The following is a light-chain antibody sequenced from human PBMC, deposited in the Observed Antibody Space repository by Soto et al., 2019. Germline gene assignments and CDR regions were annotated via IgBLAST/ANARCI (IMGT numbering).Light chain of an antibody. V-gene: IGKV1-27*01. Sequence: DIQMTQSPSSLSASVGDRVTITCRASQGISNYLAWDQQKPGKVPNLLIYAASTLQSGVPSRFSGSGSGTDFILTISSLQPEDVATYYCQNYFSAPRTFGQGTKVEV. J-gene: IGKJ1*01. CDR3: QNYFSAPRT. CDR2: AAS. CDR1: QGISNY.